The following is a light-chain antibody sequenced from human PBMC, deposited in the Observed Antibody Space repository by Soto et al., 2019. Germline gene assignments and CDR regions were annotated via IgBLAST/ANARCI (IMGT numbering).Light chain of an antibody. CDR2: GAS. CDR3: QQYNNWPGT. V-gene: IGKV3-20*01. J-gene: IGKJ1*01. Sequence: EIVLTQSPGTLSLSPGEGATLSCRASQSVSSSYIAWYQQRPGQTPSLLIYGASTRATGIPDRFSGSGSGTHFTLTISRLEPGDFALYYCQQYNNWPGTFGQGTKVEIK. CDR1: QSVSSSY.